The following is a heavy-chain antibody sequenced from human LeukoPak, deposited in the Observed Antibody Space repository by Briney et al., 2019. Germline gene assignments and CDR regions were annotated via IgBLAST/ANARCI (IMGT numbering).Heavy chain of an antibody. CDR3: ARARWDIVVVDYYYYGMVV. CDR2: MNPKRGNT. D-gene: IGHD2-2*01. Sequence: ASVTVSCKASGYTFTSYDINWVRQAPGQGLEWMGWMNPKRGNTGYAQTFQGRVTITRNTSISTAYMELSSLRSEGTAVYYCARARWDIVVVDYYYYGMVVWGQGATVTVSS. V-gene: IGHV1-8*01. J-gene: IGHJ6*01. CDR1: GYTFTSYD.